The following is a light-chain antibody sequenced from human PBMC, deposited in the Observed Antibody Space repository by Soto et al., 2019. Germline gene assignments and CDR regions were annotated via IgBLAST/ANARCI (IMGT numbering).Light chain of an antibody. J-gene: IGLJ3*02. V-gene: IGLV1-40*01. CDR2: GNS. CDR3: QSYDSSLSAL. Sequence: QTVVTQRPSVSGAPGQRVTISCTGSSSNIGAGYDVHWYQQLPGTAPKLLIYGNSNRPSGVPDRFSGSKSGTSASLAITGLQAEDDADYYCQSYDSSLSALFGGGTKLTVL. CDR1: SSNIGAGYD.